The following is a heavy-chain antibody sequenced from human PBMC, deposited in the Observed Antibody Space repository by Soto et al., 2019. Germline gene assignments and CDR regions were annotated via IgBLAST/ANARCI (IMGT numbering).Heavy chain of an antibody. V-gene: IGHV3-23*01. J-gene: IGHJ4*02. CDR3: AKGRGGSGSLTPRVDF. CDR1: GFTFNNYA. Sequence: EVQLLESGGGLVQPGGSLRLSCAASGFTFNNYAMTWVRQAPGTGLEWVSAISGGGDTTSYADSVQGRFTVSRDGSKNTLYLQMSSLRAEDTALYYCAKGRGGSGSLTPRVDFWGQGTLVTVSS. D-gene: IGHD3-10*01. CDR2: ISGGGDTT.